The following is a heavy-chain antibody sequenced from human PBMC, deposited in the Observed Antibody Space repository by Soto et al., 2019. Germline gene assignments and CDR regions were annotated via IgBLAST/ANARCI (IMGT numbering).Heavy chain of an antibody. V-gene: IGHV3-21*01. D-gene: IGHD6-19*01. J-gene: IGHJ4*02. Sequence: EVQLVESGGGLVKPGGSLRLSCAASGFTFSSYSMNWVRQAPGKGLEWVSSISSSGNYIYYADSVKGRFTISRDNTRNSLYLQMNSLRAEDTAVYYCARSPTGIAVDFDYWGQGALVTVSS. CDR1: GFTFSSYS. CDR3: ARSPTGIAVDFDY. CDR2: ISSSGNYI.